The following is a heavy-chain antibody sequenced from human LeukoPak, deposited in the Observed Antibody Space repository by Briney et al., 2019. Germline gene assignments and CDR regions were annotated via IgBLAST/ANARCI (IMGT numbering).Heavy chain of an antibody. Sequence: GGSLRLSCAASGFTYGTYAVSWVRQAPGKGLDWVSAISDNGAATYYADSVRGRFTVSRDNSINTVYLQMNSLRAEDTAVYYCANLGKYCSGFSCYKWGQGTLVTVSS. CDR1: GFTYGTYA. D-gene: IGHD2-2*02. V-gene: IGHV3-23*01. CDR3: ANLGKYCSGFSCYK. CDR2: ISDNGAAT. J-gene: IGHJ4*02.